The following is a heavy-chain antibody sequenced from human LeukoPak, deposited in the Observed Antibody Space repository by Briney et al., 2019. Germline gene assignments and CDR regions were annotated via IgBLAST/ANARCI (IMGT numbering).Heavy chain of an antibody. CDR1: GFTVSSNY. CDR2: IYSGGST. J-gene: IGHJ4*02. D-gene: IGHD2-2*02. Sequence: GGSLRLSCAASGFTVSSNYMSWVRQAPGKGLEWVSVIYSGGSTYYADSVKGRFTISRDNSKNTLYLQMNSLRAEDTAVYYCAKGSYCSSTSCYTDWGQGTLVTVSS. CDR3: AKGSYCSSTSCYTD. V-gene: IGHV3-53*01.